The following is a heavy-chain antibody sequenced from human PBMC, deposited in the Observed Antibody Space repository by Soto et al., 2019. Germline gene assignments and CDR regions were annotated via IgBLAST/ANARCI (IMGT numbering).Heavy chain of an antibody. V-gene: IGHV3-21*04. D-gene: IGHD5-18*01. CDR3: ATLQIWLDFLYMDI. CDR1: GFTFSSYA. J-gene: IGHJ6*03. CDR2: ISSSSGNT. Sequence: GGSLRLSCAASGFTFSSYAMSWVRQAPGKGLEWVSAISSSSGNTYYADSVKGRFTISRDNSKNSLYLQMNSLRAEDTAVYYCATLQIWLDFLYMDIWGKGTTVTVSS.